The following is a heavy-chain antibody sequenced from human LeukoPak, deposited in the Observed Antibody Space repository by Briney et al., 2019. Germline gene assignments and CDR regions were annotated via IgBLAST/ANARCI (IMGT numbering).Heavy chain of an antibody. V-gene: IGHV3-7*01. D-gene: IGHD2-8*01. Sequence: GGSLRLSCAASGFTFSNYWMSWVRQAPGKGLEWVANIKQDGSETYYVDSVKGRFTISRDNAKNSLFLQMNSLTAEDTAVYYCARKGGTRGPLDYWGQGTLVTVSS. J-gene: IGHJ4*02. CDR1: GFTFSNYW. CDR2: IKQDGSET. CDR3: ARKGGTRGPLDY.